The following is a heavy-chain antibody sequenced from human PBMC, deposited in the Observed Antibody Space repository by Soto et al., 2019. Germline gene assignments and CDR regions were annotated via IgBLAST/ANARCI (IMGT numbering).Heavy chain of an antibody. D-gene: IGHD6-19*01. V-gene: IGHV3-23*01. CDR2: ISDSGGRT. Sequence: PGGSLRLSCAASGFTFNTYAMSWVRQAPEKGLEWVSAISDSGGRTYYADSVKGRFTISRDNSKNTLYLQINSLRAEDTAVYFCAKELVNSGWTYFDCWGQGTLVTVS. CDR3: AKELVNSGWTYFDC. J-gene: IGHJ4*02. CDR1: GFTFNTYA.